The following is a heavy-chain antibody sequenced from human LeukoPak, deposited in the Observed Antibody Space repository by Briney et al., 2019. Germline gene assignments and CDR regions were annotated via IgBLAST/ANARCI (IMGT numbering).Heavy chain of an antibody. D-gene: IGHD3-22*01. V-gene: IGHV5-51*01. CDR3: APLVGDSSGYFWGGFDD. Sequence: GESLKISCKGSGYSFTSYWVGWVRQMPGKGLEWMGIIYPGDSDTRYSPSFQGQVTISADQSISTACLQWSSLKASDNAIYYRAPLVGDSSGYFWGGFDDWGQGTLVTLSS. CDR2: IYPGDSDT. J-gene: IGHJ4*02. CDR1: GYSFTSYW.